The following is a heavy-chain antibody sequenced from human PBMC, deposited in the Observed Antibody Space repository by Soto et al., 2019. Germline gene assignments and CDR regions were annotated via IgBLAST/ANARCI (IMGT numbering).Heavy chain of an antibody. Sequence: GESLKISCKGSGYTFTNYWIGWVRQVPGKGPEWMGIIYPGDSDTKYNPSFQGQVTISADKSITTTYLQWSSPKASDTAIYYCAASIFYYGMDVWGQGTTVTVSS. V-gene: IGHV5-51*01. CDR3: AASIFYYGMDV. CDR1: GYTFTNYW. CDR2: IYPGDSDT. J-gene: IGHJ6*02.